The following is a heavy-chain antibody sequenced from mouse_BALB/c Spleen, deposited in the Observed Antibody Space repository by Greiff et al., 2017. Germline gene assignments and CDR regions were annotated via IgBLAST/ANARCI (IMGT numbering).Heavy chain of an antibody. Sequence: QVQLQQPGAELVMPGASVKMSCKASGYTFTDYWMHWVKQRPGQGLEWIGAIDTSDSYTSYNQKFKGKATLTVDESSSTAYMQLSSLTSEDSAVYCCARWDGNSYWGQGTTLTVSS. V-gene: IGHV1-69*01. CDR2: IDTSDSYT. J-gene: IGHJ2*01. CDR3: ARWDGNSY. D-gene: IGHD2-1*01. CDR1: GYTFTDYW.